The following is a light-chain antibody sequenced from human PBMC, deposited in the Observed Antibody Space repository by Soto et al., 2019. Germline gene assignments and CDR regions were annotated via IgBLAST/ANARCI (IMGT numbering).Light chain of an antibody. CDR1: QRVSGS. J-gene: IGKJ4*01. CDR3: QQHNNWPPLT. V-gene: IGKV3-15*01. Sequence: EVGLTQSPGALSLSPGERATLSCRASQRVSGSYLAWYQQIPGQAPRLLIYGASTRATGIPARCSGSGAGTEVTLTISSLQSEDFAVFYCQQHNNWPPLTFGGGTKVDIK. CDR2: GAS.